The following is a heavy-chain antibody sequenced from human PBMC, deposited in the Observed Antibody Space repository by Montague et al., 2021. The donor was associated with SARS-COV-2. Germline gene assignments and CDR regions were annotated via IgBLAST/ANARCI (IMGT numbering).Heavy chain of an antibody. CDR3: ARDRSRAFCEDASCYSENWFAP. CDR2: IYHTGST. D-gene: IGHD2-2*01. CDR1: GDSITGYY. V-gene: IGHV4-59*01. Sequence: SETLSLTCSVSGDSITGYYYTWIRQPPGEGLEWVGYIYHTGSTKYNPSLKGRVTMSIDTSKNQFSLILSSVTAADTAIYYCARDRSRAFCEDASCYSENWFAPWGQGILVTVSS. J-gene: IGHJ5*02.